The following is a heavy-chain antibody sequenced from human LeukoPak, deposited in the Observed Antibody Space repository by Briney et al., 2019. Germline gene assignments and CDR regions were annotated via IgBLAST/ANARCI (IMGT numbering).Heavy chain of an antibody. J-gene: IGHJ4*02. CDR1: GFTFSNAW. CDR2: IKSKTDGGTT. D-gene: IGHD3-10*01. V-gene: IGHV3-15*01. CDR3: TRHYYGSGSFDY. Sequence: GGSLRLSCAASGFTFSNAWMSWVRQAPGKGLEWVGRIKSKTDGGTTDYAAPVKGGFTISRDDSKNTLYLQMNSLKTEDTAVYYCTRHYYGSGSFDYWGQGTLVTVSS.